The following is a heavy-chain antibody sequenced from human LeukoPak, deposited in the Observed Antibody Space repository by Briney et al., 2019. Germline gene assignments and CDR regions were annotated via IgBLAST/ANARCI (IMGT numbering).Heavy chain of an antibody. J-gene: IGHJ6*02. D-gene: IGHD4-17*01. CDR1: GFTFSSYS. Sequence: GGSLRLSCAASGFTFSSYSMNWVRQAPGKGLEWVSSISSSSSYIYYADSVKGRFTISRDNSGNTLYLQMNSLRAEDTAVYYCAKDLYGFYAMDVWGQGTTVTVSS. CDR3: AKDLYGFYAMDV. V-gene: IGHV3-21*04. CDR2: ISSSSSYI.